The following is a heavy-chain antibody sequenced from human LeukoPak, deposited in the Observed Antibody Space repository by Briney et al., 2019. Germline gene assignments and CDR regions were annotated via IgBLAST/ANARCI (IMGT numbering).Heavy chain of an antibody. Sequence: PGGSLRLSCAASGFSFSSYAMAWVRQAPGKGLEWVSTISANGGTTYYADSVKGRFTISRDNSKNTLYLQMNSLRAEDTAVYYCAKGALSGPHFDYWGQGTLVTVSS. CDR3: AKGALSGPHFDY. D-gene: IGHD3-10*01. J-gene: IGHJ4*02. CDR2: ISANGGTT. V-gene: IGHV3-23*01. CDR1: GFSFSSYA.